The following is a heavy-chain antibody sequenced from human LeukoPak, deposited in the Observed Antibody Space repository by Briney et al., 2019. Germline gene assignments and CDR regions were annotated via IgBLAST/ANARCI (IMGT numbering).Heavy chain of an antibody. CDR2: ISGDGGST. V-gene: IGHV3-43*02. CDR1: GFTFDDYA. CDR3: AKDYYYDSSGLEYYFDY. D-gene: IGHD3-22*01. Sequence: PGGSLRLSRAASGFTFDDYAMHWVRQAPGKGLEWVSLISGDGGSTYYADSVKGRFTISRDNSKNSLYLQMNSLRTEDTALYYCAKDYYYDSSGLEYYFDYWGQGTLVTVSS. J-gene: IGHJ4*02.